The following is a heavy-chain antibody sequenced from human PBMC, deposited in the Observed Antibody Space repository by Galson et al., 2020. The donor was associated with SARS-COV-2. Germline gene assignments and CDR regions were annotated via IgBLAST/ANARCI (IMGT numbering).Heavy chain of an antibody. Sequence: GESLKISCAASGFTFSSYGIHWVRQAPGKGLEWVAVIWYDGSHKYYADSVKGRFTISRDDSKNTMYLQMNSLRAEDTAVYYCARDLYGSGRYVEYGGKGTRVTGSS. J-gene: IGHJ4*02. CDR3: ARDLYGSGRYVEY. V-gene: IGHV3-33*01. D-gene: IGHD3-10*01. CDR2: IWYDGSHK. CDR1: GFTFSSYG.